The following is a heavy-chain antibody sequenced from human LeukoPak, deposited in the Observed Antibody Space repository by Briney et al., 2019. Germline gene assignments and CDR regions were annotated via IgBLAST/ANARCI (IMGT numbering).Heavy chain of an antibody. Sequence: ASVKVSCKASGYAFTSYYMHWVRQAPGQGLEWMGIINPSGGSTSYAQKFQGRVTMTRDTSTSTVYMELSSLRSEDTAVYYCAGNFDWLLRLDYWGQGTLVTVSS. V-gene: IGHV1-46*01. CDR1: GYAFTSYY. CDR2: INPSGGST. J-gene: IGHJ4*02. CDR3: AGNFDWLLRLDY. D-gene: IGHD3-9*01.